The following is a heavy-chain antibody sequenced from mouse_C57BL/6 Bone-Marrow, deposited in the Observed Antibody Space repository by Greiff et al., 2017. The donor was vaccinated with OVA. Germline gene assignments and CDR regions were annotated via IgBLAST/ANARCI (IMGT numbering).Heavy chain of an antibody. CDR2: ISSGGSYT. D-gene: IGHD2-3*01. J-gene: IGHJ2*01. CDR3: ARWLLQDY. CDR1: GFTFSSYG. V-gene: IGHV5-6*01. Sequence: EVKLMESGGDLVKPGGSLKLSCAASGFTFSSYGMSWVRQTPDKRLEWVATISSGGSYTYYPDSVKGRFTISRDNAKNTLYLQMSSLKSEDTAMYYCARWLLQDYWGQGTTLTVSS.